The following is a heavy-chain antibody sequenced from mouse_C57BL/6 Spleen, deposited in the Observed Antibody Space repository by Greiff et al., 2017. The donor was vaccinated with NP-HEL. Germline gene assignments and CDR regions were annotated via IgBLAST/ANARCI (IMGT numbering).Heavy chain of an antibody. CDR3: ARWSGVRGYYAMDY. J-gene: IGHJ4*01. V-gene: IGHV7-3*01. Sequence: EVKLMESGGGLVQPGGSLSLSCAASGFTFTDYYMSWVRQPPGKALEWLGFIRNKANGYTTEYSASVKGRFTISRDNSQSILYLQMNALRAEDSATYYCARWSGVRGYYAMDYWGQGTSVTVSS. CDR2: IRNKANGYTT. CDR1: GFTFTDYY. D-gene: IGHD2-13*01.